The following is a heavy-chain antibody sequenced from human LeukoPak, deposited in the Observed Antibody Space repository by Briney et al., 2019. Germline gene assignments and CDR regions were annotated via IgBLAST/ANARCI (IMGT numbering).Heavy chain of an antibody. J-gene: IGHJ5*02. CDR2: ISGRSDDE. D-gene: IGHD1-26*01. Sequence: GASVKVSCKASGYTFTTYGISWVRQAPGHGLEWMGYISGRSDDENYADNFQGRPTMTTDTSTNTAYMELGSLTSDDTAVYYCARDWDGRTDCFDPWGQGTLVTVSS. CDR1: GYTFTTYG. CDR3: ARDWDGRTDCFDP. V-gene: IGHV1-18*01.